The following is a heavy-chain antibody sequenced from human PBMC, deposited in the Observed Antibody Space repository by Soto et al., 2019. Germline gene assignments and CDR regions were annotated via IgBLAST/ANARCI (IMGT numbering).Heavy chain of an antibody. V-gene: IGHV3-64D*06. CDR1: GFTFSIYA. CDR3: VKGEYYYDSSGYYPFDY. D-gene: IGHD3-22*01. CDR2: ISTNGGST. Sequence: GGSLRLSCSASGFTFSIYAMHWDRQAPGKGLEYVSSISTNGGSTDYADSVKGRFTISRDNSKNTVYLQMSSLRVEDTAVYYCVKGEYYYDSSGYYPFDYWGQGT. J-gene: IGHJ4*02.